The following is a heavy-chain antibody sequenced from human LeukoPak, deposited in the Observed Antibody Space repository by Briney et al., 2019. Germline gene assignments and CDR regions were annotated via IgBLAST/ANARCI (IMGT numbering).Heavy chain of an antibody. CDR2: ISSSGSTI. Sequence: GGSLRLSCAASGFTFSSYEMNWVRQAPGKGLEWVSYISSSGSTIYYADSVKGRFTISRDNAKNSLYLQMNSLRAEDTAVYYCARNYGSGSYSQDSYYYYYMDVWGKGTTVTISS. D-gene: IGHD3-10*01. V-gene: IGHV3-48*03. CDR3: ARNYGSGSYSQDSYYYYYMDV. J-gene: IGHJ6*03. CDR1: GFTFSSYE.